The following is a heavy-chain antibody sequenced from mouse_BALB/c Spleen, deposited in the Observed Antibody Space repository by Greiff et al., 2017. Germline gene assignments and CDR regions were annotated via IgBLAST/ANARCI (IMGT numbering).Heavy chain of an antibody. CDR2: IDPANGNT. CDR3: ARGYGNWFAY. D-gene: IGHD2-10*02. CDR1: GFNIKDTY. Sequence: EVKLMESGAELVKPGASVKLSCTASGFNIKDTYMHWVKQRPEQGLEWIGRIDPANGNTKYDPKFQGKATITADTSSNTAYLQLSSLTSEDTAVYYCARGYGNWFAYWGQGTLVTVSA. V-gene: IGHV14-3*02. J-gene: IGHJ3*01.